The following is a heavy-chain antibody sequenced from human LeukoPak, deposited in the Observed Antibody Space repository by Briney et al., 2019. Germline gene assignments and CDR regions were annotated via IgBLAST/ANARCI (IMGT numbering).Heavy chain of an antibody. Sequence: SETLSLTCTVSGGSISSGGYYWSWIRQHPGKGLEWIGYIYYSGSTYYNPSLKSRVTISVDTSKNQFSLKLSSVTAADTAVYYCARAGGGGSNRHITFDYWGQGTLVTVSS. D-gene: IGHD3-16*01. CDR2: IYYSGST. V-gene: IGHV4-31*03. J-gene: IGHJ4*02. CDR3: ARAGGGGSNRHITFDY. CDR1: GGSISSGGYY.